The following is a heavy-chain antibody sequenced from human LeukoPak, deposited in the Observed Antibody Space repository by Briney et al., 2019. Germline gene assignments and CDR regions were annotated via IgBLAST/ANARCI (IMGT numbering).Heavy chain of an antibody. CDR2: IYTSGST. J-gene: IGHJ4*02. V-gene: IGHV4-4*07. D-gene: IGHD3-10*01. CDR3: ARGGSLWFGELTYFDY. CDR1: GGSLSSHY. Sequence: SETLSLTCSVSGGSLSSHYWRWIRQPAGKGLEWIVRIYTSGSTNYNPSLKSRVTMSVDTSKNQFSLKLSSVTAADTAVYYCARGGSLWFGELTYFDYWGQGTLVTVSS.